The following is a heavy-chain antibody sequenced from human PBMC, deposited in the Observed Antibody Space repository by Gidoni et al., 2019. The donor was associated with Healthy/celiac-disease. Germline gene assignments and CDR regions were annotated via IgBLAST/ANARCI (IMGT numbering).Heavy chain of an antibody. Sequence: EVQLVQSGAEVKKPGESLRISCKGSGYSFTSYWISWLRQMPGKGLEWMGRIDPSDSYTNYSPSFQGHVTISADKSISTAYLQWSSLKASDTAMYYCARRFDNPYYYDSSGSTGDAFDIWGQGTMVTVSA. D-gene: IGHD3-22*01. CDR1: GYSFTSYW. J-gene: IGHJ3*02. CDR2: IDPSDSYT. CDR3: ARRFDNPYYYDSSGSTGDAFDI. V-gene: IGHV5-10-1*03.